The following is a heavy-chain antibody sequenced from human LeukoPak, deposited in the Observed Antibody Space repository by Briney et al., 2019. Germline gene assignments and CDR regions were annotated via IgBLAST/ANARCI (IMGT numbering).Heavy chain of an antibody. V-gene: IGHV3-23*01. CDR1: GFTFGNYA. CDR3: AKGSYYDSSGSFYFDY. J-gene: IGHJ4*02. CDR2: ISGSGGST. Sequence: GGSLRLSCEASGFTFGNYAMNWVRQAPGKGLEWVSTISGSGGSTYYADSVKGRFTISRDNSKNTLYVQVNSLGTEDTAAYYCAKGSYYDSSGSFYFDYWGQGTLVTVSS. D-gene: IGHD3-22*01.